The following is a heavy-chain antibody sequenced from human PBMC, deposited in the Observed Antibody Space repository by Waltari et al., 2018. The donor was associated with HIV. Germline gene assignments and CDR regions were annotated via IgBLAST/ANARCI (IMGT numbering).Heavy chain of an antibody. D-gene: IGHD3-10*01. CDR2: IDWDDDK. J-gene: IGHJ4*02. V-gene: IGHV2-70*01. CDR3: ARTMYYYGSGSMYYCDS. Sequence: QVTLRESGPALVKPTQTLTLTCTFSGFSLSTGEMCVSWIRQPPGKALEWLALIDWDDDKYYSTSLKTRLTISKDTSKNQVVLTMTNMDPVDTATYYCARTMYYYGSGSMYYCDSWGQGTLVTVSS. CDR1: GFSLSTGEMC.